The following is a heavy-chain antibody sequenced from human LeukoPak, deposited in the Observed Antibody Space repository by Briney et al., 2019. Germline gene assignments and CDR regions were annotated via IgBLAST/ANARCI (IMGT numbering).Heavy chain of an antibody. CDR2: ISYDGSNK. V-gene: IGHV3-30*18. CDR1: GFTFSSYG. Sequence: PGGSLRLSCAASGFTFSSYGMHWVRLAPGKGLEWVAVISYDGSNKYYADSVKGRFTISRDNSKNTLYLQMNSLRAEDTAVYYCVKKRDGSGWVELDYWGQGTLVTVSS. J-gene: IGHJ4*02. D-gene: IGHD6-19*01. CDR3: VKKRDGSGWVELDY.